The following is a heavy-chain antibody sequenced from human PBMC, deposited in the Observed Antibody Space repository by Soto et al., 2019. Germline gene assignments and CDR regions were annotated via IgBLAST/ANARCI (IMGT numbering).Heavy chain of an antibody. J-gene: IGHJ4*02. CDR2: IKEDGSEQ. Sequence: PGGSLRLSCAASGFTFNRYWMSWVRQAPGKGLEWVANIKEDGSEQYYVDSVKGRFTISRDNAKSSLYLQMNNLRAEDTAIYYCATDATYYPILTIASWGLGTLFTDSS. D-gene: IGHD3-9*01. CDR3: ATDATYYPILTIAS. CDR1: GFTFNRYW. V-gene: IGHV3-7*01.